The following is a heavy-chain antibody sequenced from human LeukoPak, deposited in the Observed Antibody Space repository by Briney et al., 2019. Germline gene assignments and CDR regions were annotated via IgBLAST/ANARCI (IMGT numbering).Heavy chain of an antibody. J-gene: IGHJ4*02. CDR3: ARGPTPTLYLQTIAVAAL. D-gene: IGHD6-19*01. V-gene: IGHV3-48*04. Sequence: GGSLRLSCAASGFTFDDYAMHWVRQAPGKGLEWVSYISSSSSTIYYADSVKGRFTISRDNAKNSLYLQMNSLRAEDTAVYYCARGPTPTLYLQTIAVAALWGQGTLVTVSS. CDR1: GFTFDDYA. CDR2: ISSSSSTI.